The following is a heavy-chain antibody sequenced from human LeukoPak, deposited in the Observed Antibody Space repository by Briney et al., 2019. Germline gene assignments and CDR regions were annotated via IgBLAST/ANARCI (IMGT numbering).Heavy chain of an antibody. CDR1: GGSISSYY. J-gene: IGHJ6*02. V-gene: IGHV4-59*06. D-gene: IGHD5-24*01. Sequence: SETLSLTCTVSGGSISSYYWSWIRQHPGKGLEWIGYTYYSGSTYYNPSLKSRVTISVDTSKNQFSLKLSSVTAADTAVYYCARESRRRDGYNLYYYYGMDVWGQGTTVTVSS. CDR2: TYYSGST. CDR3: ARESRRRDGYNLYYYYGMDV.